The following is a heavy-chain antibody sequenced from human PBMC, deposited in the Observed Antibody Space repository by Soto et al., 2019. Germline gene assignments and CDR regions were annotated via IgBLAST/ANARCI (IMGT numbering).Heavy chain of an antibody. CDR3: ARARTPALNNWFDP. J-gene: IGHJ5*02. V-gene: IGHV3-21*01. CDR2: ISSSSSSYI. CDR1: GFTFSSYS. D-gene: IGHD1-1*01. Sequence: GGSLRLSCAASGFTFSSYSMNWVRQAPGKGLEWVSSISSSSSSYIYYADSVKGRFTISRDNAKNSLYLQMNSLRAEDTAVYYCARARTPALNNWFDPWGQGTLVTVSS.